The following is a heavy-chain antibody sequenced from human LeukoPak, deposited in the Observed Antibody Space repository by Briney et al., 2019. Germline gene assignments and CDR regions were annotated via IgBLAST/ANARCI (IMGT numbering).Heavy chain of an antibody. D-gene: IGHD2-8*01. CDR1: GGTFSSYA. Sequence: ASVKVSCKASGGTFSSYAISWVRQAPGQGLEWMGWISAYNGNTNYAQKLQGRVTMTTDTSTSTAYMELRSLRSDDTAVYYCARARDYCTNGVCEIDYWGQGTLVTVSS. V-gene: IGHV1-18*01. CDR3: ARARDYCTNGVCEIDY. J-gene: IGHJ4*02. CDR2: ISAYNGNT.